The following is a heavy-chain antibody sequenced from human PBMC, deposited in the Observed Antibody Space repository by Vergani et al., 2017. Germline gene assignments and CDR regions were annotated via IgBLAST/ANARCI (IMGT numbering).Heavy chain of an antibody. D-gene: IGHD1-26*01. Sequence: EVQLVESGGGLVQPGGSLRLSCAASGFTLSRYWMTWVRQAPGKGLQWVAYIKQDGVEKFYVDSVKGRFTISRDNAKNSLYLQMNSLRAEDTAVYYCARVEGGWELFFWGQGTLVTVSS. CDR3: ARVEGGWELFF. J-gene: IGHJ4*02. CDR1: GFTLSRYW. V-gene: IGHV3-7*01. CDR2: IKQDGVEK.